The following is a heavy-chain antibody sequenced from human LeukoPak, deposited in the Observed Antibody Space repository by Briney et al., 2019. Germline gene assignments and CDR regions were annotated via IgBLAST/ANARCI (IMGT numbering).Heavy chain of an antibody. J-gene: IGHJ4*02. CDR1: GFTFSSYA. CDR2: IRYDGSNK. D-gene: IGHD3-22*01. Sequence: GGSLRLSCGASGFTFSSYAMSWVRQAPGKGLEWVAFIRYDGSNKYYADSVKGRFTISRDNSKNTLYLQMNSLRAEDAAVYYCAKGGSRYYDSSGYYSDFDYWGQGTLVTVSS. CDR3: AKGGSRYYDSSGYYSDFDY. V-gene: IGHV3-30*02.